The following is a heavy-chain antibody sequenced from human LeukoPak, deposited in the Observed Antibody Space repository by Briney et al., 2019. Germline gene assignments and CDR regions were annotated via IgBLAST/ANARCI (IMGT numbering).Heavy chain of an antibody. D-gene: IGHD6-19*01. Sequence: ASVKVSCKASGYTFTSYYMHWVRQAPGQGLERMGIINPSGGSTSYAQKFQGRVTMTRDTSTSTVYMELSSLRSEDTAVYYCARDQERSGWYGWFDPWGQGTLVTVSS. CDR2: INPSGGST. CDR3: ARDQERSGWYGWFDP. V-gene: IGHV1-46*01. CDR1: GYTFTSYY. J-gene: IGHJ5*02.